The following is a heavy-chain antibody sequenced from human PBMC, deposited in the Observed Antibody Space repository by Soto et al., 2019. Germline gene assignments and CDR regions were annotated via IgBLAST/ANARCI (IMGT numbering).Heavy chain of an antibody. CDR3: ARGPRPEGTSFHY. J-gene: IGHJ4*02. Sequence: QVQLQQWGAGLWKPSETLSLSCAVYGGSFSGDFWSWIRQPPGKGLEWDWESNHSGSTTYNPSPKSRVAISLATSQNHFSLKLSSLTAADTAVFFCARGPRPEGTSFHYWGQGTLVTVSS. V-gene: IGHV4-34*01. CDR2: SNHSGST. CDR1: GGSFSGDF. D-gene: IGHD2-2*01.